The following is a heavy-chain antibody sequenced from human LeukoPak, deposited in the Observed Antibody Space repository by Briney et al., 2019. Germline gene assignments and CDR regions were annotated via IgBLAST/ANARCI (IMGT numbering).Heavy chain of an antibody. CDR3: ASKYCSSTSCYLNWFAP. Sequence: SVNVSCKASGGAFSSYAISWVRRAPGQGVEWRGGMILIFGTANYAQKFQGRVKITTHESTSTAYMELSSLRSEDTAVYYCASKYCSSTSCYLNWFAPWGQGTLVTVSS. CDR1: GGAFSSYA. D-gene: IGHD2-2*01. CDR2: MILIFGTA. J-gene: IGHJ5*02. V-gene: IGHV1-69*05.